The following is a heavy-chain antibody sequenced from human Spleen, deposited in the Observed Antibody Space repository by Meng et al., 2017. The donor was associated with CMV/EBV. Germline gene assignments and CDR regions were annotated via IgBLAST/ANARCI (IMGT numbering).Heavy chain of an antibody. Sequence: GESLKISCAASGFTFSSYSMNWVRQAPGRGPEWVSSISSSSSYIYYADSVKGRFTISRDNAKNSLYLQMNSLRAEDTAVYYCARDEGGIVGAPIITQTLHYYYGMDVWGQGTTVTVSS. V-gene: IGHV3-21*01. J-gene: IGHJ6*02. CDR2: ISSSSSYI. CDR1: GFTFSSYS. D-gene: IGHD1-26*01. CDR3: ARDEGGIVGAPIITQTLHYYYGMDV.